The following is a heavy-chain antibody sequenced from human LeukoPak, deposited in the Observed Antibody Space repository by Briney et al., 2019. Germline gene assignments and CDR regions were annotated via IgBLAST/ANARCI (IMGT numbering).Heavy chain of an antibody. Sequence: GGSLRLSCAASGFTFSSYSMNWVRQAPGKGLEWVSSISSSSSYIYYADSVKGRFTISRDNAKNSLYLQVNSLRAEDTAVYYCARDPDPHYYYYYGMDVWGQGTTVTVSS. J-gene: IGHJ6*02. CDR2: ISSSSSYI. V-gene: IGHV3-21*01. CDR3: ARDPDPHYYYYYGMDV. CDR1: GFTFSSYS.